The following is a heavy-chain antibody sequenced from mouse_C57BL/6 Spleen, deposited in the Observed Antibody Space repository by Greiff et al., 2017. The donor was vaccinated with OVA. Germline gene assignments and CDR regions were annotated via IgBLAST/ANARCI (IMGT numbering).Heavy chain of an antibody. V-gene: IGHV1-54*01. CDR2: INPGSGGT. CDR3: AREDDYDAMDY. J-gene: IGHJ4*01. CDR1: GYAFTNYL. Sequence: QVQLQQSGAELVRPGTSVKVSCKASGYAFTNYLIEWVKQRPGQGLEWIGVINPGSGGTNYNEKFKGKATLTADKSSSTAYMQLSSLTSEDSAVYFCAREDDYDAMDYWGQGTSVTVSS.